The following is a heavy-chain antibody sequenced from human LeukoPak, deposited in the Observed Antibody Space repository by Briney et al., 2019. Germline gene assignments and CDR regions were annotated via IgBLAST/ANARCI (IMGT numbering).Heavy chain of an antibody. J-gene: IGHJ4*02. D-gene: IGHD3-10*01. CDR2: FYDGGSI. CDR1: GASISGSPYY. V-gene: IGHV4-39*01. Sequence: PSETLSLTCTVSGASISGSPYYWGWIRQSPGEGLEWIGSFYDGGSIYYNPSLESRVIVSVDTSKNQFSLNMSSVTAADTAMYYCGRPYRVYGHFPFDYWGQGILVTVSS. CDR3: GRPYRVYGHFPFDY.